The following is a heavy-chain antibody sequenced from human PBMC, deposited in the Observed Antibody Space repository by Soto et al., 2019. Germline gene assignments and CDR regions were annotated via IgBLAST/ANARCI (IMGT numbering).Heavy chain of an antibody. CDR3: AIERDPYGDPTYTFDY. Sequence: QVQLVESGGGVVQPGRSLRLSCAASGFTFSSYAMHWVRQAPGKGLEWVAVISYDGSNKYYADSVKGRFTISRDNFKNTLYLQMNRLRAEDTAVYYCAIERDPYGDPTYTFDYWGQGTLVTVSS. CDR1: GFTFSSYA. CDR2: ISYDGSNK. V-gene: IGHV3-30-3*01. D-gene: IGHD4-17*01. J-gene: IGHJ4*02.